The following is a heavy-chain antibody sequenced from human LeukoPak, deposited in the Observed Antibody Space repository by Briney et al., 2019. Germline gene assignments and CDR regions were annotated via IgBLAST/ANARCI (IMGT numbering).Heavy chain of an antibody. CDR2: ISGSGGST. CDR3: AKNPDIYCSSTSCYLDY. J-gene: IGHJ4*02. Sequence: GGSLRLSCAASGFTFSKYAMAWVRQAPGKGLEWVSAISGSGGSTCYADSVKGRFTISRDNSKNTLYLQMNSLRAEDTAVYYCAKNPDIYCSSTSCYLDYWGQGTLVTVSS. CDR1: GFTFSKYA. D-gene: IGHD2-2*01. V-gene: IGHV3-23*01.